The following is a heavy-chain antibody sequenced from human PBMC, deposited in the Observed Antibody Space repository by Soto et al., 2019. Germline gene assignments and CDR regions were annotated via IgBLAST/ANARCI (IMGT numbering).Heavy chain of an antibody. CDR2: IIPIFGTA. Sequence: SVKVSCKASGGTFSSYAISWVRPAPGQGLEWMGGIIPIFGTANYAQKFQGRVTITADESTSTAYMELSSLRSEDTAVYYCAGNNWNYVLYFDYWGQGTLVTVSS. D-gene: IGHD1-7*01. CDR1: GGTFSSYA. CDR3: AGNNWNYVLYFDY. V-gene: IGHV1-69*13. J-gene: IGHJ4*02.